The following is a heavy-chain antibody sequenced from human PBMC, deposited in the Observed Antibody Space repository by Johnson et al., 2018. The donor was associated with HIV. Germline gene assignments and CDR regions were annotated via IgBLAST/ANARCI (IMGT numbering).Heavy chain of an antibody. J-gene: IGHJ3*02. D-gene: IGHD6-6*01. Sequence: VQLVESGGGLVQPGRSLRLSCAASGFTFDDYAMHWVRQAPGKGLEWVSGISWNSGSIGYADSVKGRLTISRDNAKNSLYLQMNSLRAEDTALYYCAKQIPEDSSSSVVGAFDIWGQGTMVTVSS. V-gene: IGHV3-9*01. CDR2: ISWNSGSI. CDR1: GFTFDDYA. CDR3: AKQIPEDSSSSVVGAFDI.